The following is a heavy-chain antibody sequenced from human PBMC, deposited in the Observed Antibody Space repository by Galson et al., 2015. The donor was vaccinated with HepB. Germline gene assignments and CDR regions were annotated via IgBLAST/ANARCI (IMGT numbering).Heavy chain of an antibody. V-gene: IGHV3-30*18. D-gene: IGHD6-6*01. J-gene: IGHJ3*02. CDR2: ISYDGSNK. CDR1: GFTFSSYG. Sequence: SLRLSCAASGFTFSSYGMHWVRQAPGKGLEWVAVISYDGSNKYYADSVKGRFTISRDNSKNTLYLQMNSLRAEDTAVYYCAKELEKGRSAAARLSLWAFDIWGQGTMVTVSS. CDR3: AKELEKGRSAAARLSLWAFDI.